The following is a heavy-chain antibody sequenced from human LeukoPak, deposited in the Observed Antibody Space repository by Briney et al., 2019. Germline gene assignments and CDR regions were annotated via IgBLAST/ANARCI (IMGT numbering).Heavy chain of an antibody. V-gene: IGHV3-7*01. Sequence: SGGSLRLSCAASGFLFSRYWMSWVRQAPGKGLEWVANIKEDGSEKYYVESMKGRFTISRDNVKNSLYLQINSLRAEDAAVYYCARDSFETDIDYWGQETLVTVSS. D-gene: IGHD1-14*01. CDR3: ARDSFETDIDY. CDR1: GFLFSRYW. CDR2: IKEDGSEK. J-gene: IGHJ4*02.